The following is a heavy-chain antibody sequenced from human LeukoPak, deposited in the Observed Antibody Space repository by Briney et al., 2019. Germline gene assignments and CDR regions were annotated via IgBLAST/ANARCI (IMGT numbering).Heavy chain of an antibody. J-gene: IGHJ4*02. V-gene: IGHV3-9*01. D-gene: IGHD3-22*01. CDR2: IGWNSGSI. Sequence: GRSLRLSCAASGFTFDDYAMHWVRQAPGKGLEWVSGIGWNSGSIGYADSVKGRFTISRDNAKNSLYLQMNSLRAEDTALYYCAKGYYCDSSGYTTPFGYWGQGTLVTVSS. CDR1: GFTFDDYA. CDR3: AKGYYCDSSGYTTPFGY.